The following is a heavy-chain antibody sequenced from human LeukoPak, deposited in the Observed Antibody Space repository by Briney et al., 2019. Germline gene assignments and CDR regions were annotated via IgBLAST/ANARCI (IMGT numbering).Heavy chain of an antibody. Sequence: GGSLRLSCAASGFTFTTYWMSWVRQAPGKGLEWVANIQQDGRETYYVDSVKGRFTISRDNAKNSLFLQMNSLRADDTAVYYCATDGRLLDYWGQGTLVTVSS. CDR1: GFTFTTYW. CDR3: ATDGRLLDY. CDR2: IQQDGRET. J-gene: IGHJ4*02. V-gene: IGHV3-7*01.